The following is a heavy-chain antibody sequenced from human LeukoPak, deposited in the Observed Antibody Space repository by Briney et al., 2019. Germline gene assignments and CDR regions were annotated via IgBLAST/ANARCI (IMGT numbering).Heavy chain of an antibody. CDR3: ARHRIAVAGTVDY. CDR1: GGSISSSSYY. CDR2: IFYSGSS. J-gene: IGHJ4*02. Sequence: ASGTVSLTCTVFGGSISSSSYYWGWIRQPPGKGLEWIGSIFYSGSSYYNPSLKSRVTMSVDMSKKQFSLKVSSVTAADTAVYYCARHRIAVAGTVDYWGQGTLVTVSS. D-gene: IGHD6-19*01. V-gene: IGHV4-39*01.